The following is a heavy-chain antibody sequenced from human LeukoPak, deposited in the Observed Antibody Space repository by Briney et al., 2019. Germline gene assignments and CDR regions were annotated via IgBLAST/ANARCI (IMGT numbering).Heavy chain of an antibody. V-gene: IGHV1-69*04. D-gene: IGHD1-26*01. CDR3: ASIVGATGRAFDI. CDR1: GGTFSSYA. J-gene: IGHJ3*02. Sequence: GSSVKVSCKASGGTFSSYAIGWVRQAPGQGLEWMGRIIPILGIANYAQKFQGRVTITADKSTSTAYMELSSLRSEDTAVYYCASIVGATGRAFDIWGQGTMVTVSS. CDR2: IIPILGIA.